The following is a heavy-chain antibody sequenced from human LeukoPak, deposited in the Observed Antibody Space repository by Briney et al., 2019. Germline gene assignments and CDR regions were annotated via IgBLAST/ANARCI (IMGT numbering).Heavy chain of an antibody. V-gene: IGHV4-4*07. CDR2: IYISGST. Sequence: SETLSLTCTDPGASISSYFWSWIRLPAGKGLEWIGRIYISGSTNQNPSLKSRLTMSVDTSKNQSSLKLSSVTAADAAVYYCARDPGNYTPGKWFDPWGQGILVTVSS. CDR3: ARDPGNYTPGKWFDP. J-gene: IGHJ5*02. CDR1: GASISSYF. D-gene: IGHD1-7*01.